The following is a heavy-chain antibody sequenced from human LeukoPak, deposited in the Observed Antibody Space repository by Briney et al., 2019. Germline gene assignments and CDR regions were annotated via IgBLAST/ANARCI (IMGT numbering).Heavy chain of an antibody. CDR3: SLTDSSSCPGGY. D-gene: IGHD6-13*01. J-gene: IGHJ4*02. CDR1: GFTVSSNY. Sequence: PGGSLRLSCAASGFTVSSNYMSWVRQAPGKGLEWVSVIYSGGSTYYADSVKGRFTISRDNSKNTLYLQMNSLRAEDTAVYYCSLTDSSSCPGGYWGQGTLVTVSS. CDR2: IYSGGST. V-gene: IGHV3-53*01.